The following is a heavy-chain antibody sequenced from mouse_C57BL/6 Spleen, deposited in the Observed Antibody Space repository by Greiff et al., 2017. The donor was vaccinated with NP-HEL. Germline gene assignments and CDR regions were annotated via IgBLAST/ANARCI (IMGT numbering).Heavy chain of an antibody. CDR2: IWSGGST. J-gene: IGHJ3*01. CDR3: AREGNWDGTLFAY. V-gene: IGHV2-2*01. Sequence: QVQLQQSGPGLVQPSQSLSITCTVSGFSLTSYGVHWVRQSPGKGLEWLGVIWSGGSTDYNAAFISRLSISKDNSKSQVFFKMNSLQADDTAIYYCAREGNWDGTLFAYWGQGTLVTVSA. CDR1: GFSLTSYG. D-gene: IGHD4-1*01.